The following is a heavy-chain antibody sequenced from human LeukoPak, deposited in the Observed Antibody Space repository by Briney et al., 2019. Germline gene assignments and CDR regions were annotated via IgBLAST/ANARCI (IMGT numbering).Heavy chain of an antibody. V-gene: IGHV3-48*02. CDR1: GFTFSTYS. J-gene: IGHJ4*02. CDR3: ARSYSSGWFYFDY. D-gene: IGHD6-19*01. Sequence: GGSLRLSCAASGFTFSTYSMNWVRQAPGKGLEWVSYISSSSSTIYYADSVKGRFTISRDNAKNSLYLQMSSLRDEDTAVYSCARSYSSGWFYFDYWGQGTLVTVSS. CDR2: ISSSSSTI.